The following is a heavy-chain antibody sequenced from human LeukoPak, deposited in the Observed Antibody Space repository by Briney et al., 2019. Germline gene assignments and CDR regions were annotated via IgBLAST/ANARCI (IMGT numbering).Heavy chain of an antibody. V-gene: IGHV3-21*04. CDR1: GFTFSSYS. CDR2: ISSSSSYI. CDR3: ASRGPHTAAYYDILTGYYINSYYYGMDV. Sequence: GGSLRLSCAASGFTFSSYSMNWVRQAPGKGLEWVSSISSSSSYIYYADSVKGRFTISRDNAKNSLYLQMNSLRAEDTAVYYCASRGPHTAAYYDILTGYYINSYYYGMDVWGQGTTVTVSS. D-gene: IGHD3-9*01. J-gene: IGHJ6*02.